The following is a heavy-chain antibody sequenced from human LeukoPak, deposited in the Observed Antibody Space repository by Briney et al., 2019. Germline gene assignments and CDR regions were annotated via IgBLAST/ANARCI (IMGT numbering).Heavy chain of an antibody. Sequence: GESLKISCKGSGYSFTSYWIGWVRQMPGKGLEWMGIIYPGDSDTRYSPSFQGQVTISADKSISTAYPQWSSLKASDTAMYYCARGGIDFWSGYYAREFDYWGQGTLVTVSS. V-gene: IGHV5-51*01. CDR3: ARGGIDFWSGYYAREFDY. D-gene: IGHD3-3*01. CDR2: IYPGDSDT. CDR1: GYSFTSYW. J-gene: IGHJ4*02.